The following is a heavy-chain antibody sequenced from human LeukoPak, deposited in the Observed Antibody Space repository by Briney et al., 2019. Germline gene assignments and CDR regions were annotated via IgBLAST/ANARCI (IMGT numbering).Heavy chain of an antibody. V-gene: IGHV3-21*01. CDR2: ISSSSSYI. Sequence: GGSLRLSCAASGFTFSSYSVNWVRQAPGKGLEWVSSISSSSSYIYYADSVKGRFTISRDNAKNSLYLQMNSLRAEDTAVYYCARSLDIVVVPAAIPHYYYYGMDVWGQGTTVTVSS. D-gene: IGHD2-2*03. J-gene: IGHJ6*02. CDR3: ARSLDIVVVPAAIPHYYYYGMDV. CDR1: GFTFSSYS.